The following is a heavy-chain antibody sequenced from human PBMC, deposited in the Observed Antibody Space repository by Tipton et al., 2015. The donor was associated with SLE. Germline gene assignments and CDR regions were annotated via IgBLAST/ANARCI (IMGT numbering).Heavy chain of an antibody. Sequence: TLSLTCTVSGGSINSYYWSWIRQPPGKGLEWIGYIYYSGSTNYNPSLKSRVTISVDTSKNQFSLKLSSVTTADTAVYYCARPDCGAGRTCYLDWGQGILVTVSS. D-gene: IGHD2-15*01. V-gene: IGHV4-59*13. CDR3: ARPDCGAGRTCYLD. J-gene: IGHJ4*02. CDR2: IYYSGST. CDR1: GGSINSYY.